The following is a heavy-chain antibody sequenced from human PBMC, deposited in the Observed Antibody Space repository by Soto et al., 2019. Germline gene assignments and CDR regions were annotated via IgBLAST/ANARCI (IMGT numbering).Heavy chain of an antibody. CDR1: VFTLRDLP. Sequence: GPLGLPGVDSVFTLRDLPLHWVRRAPGKGLEWVAVISYDGNDESYSDSVKGRFTISRDNSKTTVYLQMNSLRADDMAVYHCARDMRHDYASGRLDYLGQGTLVTVSS. CDR2: ISYDGNDE. V-gene: IGHV3-30-3*01. D-gene: IGHD3-10*01. CDR3: ARDMRHDYASGRLDY. J-gene: IGHJ4*02.